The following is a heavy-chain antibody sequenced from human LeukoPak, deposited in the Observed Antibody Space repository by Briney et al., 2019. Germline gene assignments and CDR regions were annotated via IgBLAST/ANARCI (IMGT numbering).Heavy chain of an antibody. CDR2: ISYDGSNK. D-gene: IGHD2-15*01. CDR1: GFTFSSYA. J-gene: IGHJ4*02. V-gene: IGHV3-30*04. CDR3: ARDRDIVVVVAHYFDY. Sequence: GGSLRLSCAASGFTFSSYAMHWVRQAPGKGLEWVAVISYDGSNKYYADSVKGRFTISRDNSKNTLYLQMNSLRAEDTAVYYCARDRDIVVVVAHYFDYWGQGTLVTVSS.